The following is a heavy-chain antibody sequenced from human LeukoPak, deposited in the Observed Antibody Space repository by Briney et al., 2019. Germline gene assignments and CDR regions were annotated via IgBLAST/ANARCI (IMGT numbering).Heavy chain of an antibody. CDR3: TRVTSWRTGFDY. D-gene: IGHD1-1*01. J-gene: IGHJ4*02. V-gene: IGHV3-9*01. CDR1: GFSFEAYG. CDR2: ITWNSDDM. Sequence: GGSLRLSCAASGFSFEAYGMYWVRQAPGKGLEWVSGITWNSDDMAYADSVKGRFTISRDNAKNCLYLQLNSLTVEDTALYYCTRVTSWRTGFDYWGQGTLVTVSS.